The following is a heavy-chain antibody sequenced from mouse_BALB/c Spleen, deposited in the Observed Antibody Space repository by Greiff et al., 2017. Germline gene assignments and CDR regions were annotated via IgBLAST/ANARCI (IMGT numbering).Heavy chain of an antibody. CDR3: ARDQRLRGIYDGYYGYFDY. D-gene: IGHD2-3*01. Sequence: QVQLKESGPGLVAPSQSLSITCTVSGFSLTSYGVHWVRQPPGKGLEWLGVIWAGGSTNYNSALMSRLSISKDNSKSQVFLKMNSLQTDDTAMYYCARDQRLRGIYDGYYGYFDYWGQGTTLTVSS. CDR1: GFSLTSYG. J-gene: IGHJ2*01. CDR2: IWAGGST. V-gene: IGHV2-9*02.